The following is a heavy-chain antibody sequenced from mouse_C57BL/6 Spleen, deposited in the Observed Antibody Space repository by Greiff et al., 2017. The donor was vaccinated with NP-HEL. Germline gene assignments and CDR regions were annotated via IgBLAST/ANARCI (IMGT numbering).Heavy chain of an antibody. CDR1: GYTFTSYW. CDR3: ASRYYEGDWYFDV. J-gene: IGHJ1*03. Sequence: QVQLQQPGAELVKPGASVKVSCKASGYTFTSYWMHWVKQRPGQGLEWIGRIHPSDSDTNYNQKFKGKATLTVDKSSSTAYMQLSSLTSEDSAFYYCASRYYEGDWYFDVWGTGTTVTVSS. CDR2: IHPSDSDT. D-gene: IGHD1-1*01. V-gene: IGHV1-74*01.